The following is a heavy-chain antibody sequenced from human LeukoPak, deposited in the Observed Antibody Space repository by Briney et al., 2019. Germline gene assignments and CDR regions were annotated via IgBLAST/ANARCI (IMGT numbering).Heavy chain of an antibody. J-gene: IGHJ4*02. D-gene: IGHD3-22*01. CDR2: MSSSPIST. Sequence: GGSLRLSCAASGFTFSDYARNWVHQAPGKGLEWVASMSSSPISTHYADSVKGRFTISRDNAKNSLYLQMNSLRAEDTAVYYCAKDYSDSSGYFRVPHVFDFWGQGTMVTVSS. CDR3: AKDYSDSSGYFRVPHVFDF. V-gene: IGHV3-21*01. CDR1: GFTFSDYA.